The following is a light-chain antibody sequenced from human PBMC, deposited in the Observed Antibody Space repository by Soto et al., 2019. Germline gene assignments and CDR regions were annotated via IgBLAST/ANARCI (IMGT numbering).Light chain of an antibody. CDR2: AAS. CDR1: QGISNY. J-gene: IGKJ2*01. V-gene: IGKV1-27*01. CDR3: QKYNSAPYT. Sequence: DIQMTQSPSSLSASVGDRGTITCRASQGISNYLAWYQQKPGKVPKLLIYAASTLQSGVPSRFSGSGSGTDFTLTISSHQAEDGATYYCQKYNSAPYTFGQGTKLEIK.